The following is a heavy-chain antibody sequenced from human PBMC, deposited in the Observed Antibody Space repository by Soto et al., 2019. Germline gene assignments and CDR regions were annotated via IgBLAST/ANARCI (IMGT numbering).Heavy chain of an antibody. J-gene: IGHJ5*02. D-gene: IGHD2-15*01. CDR3: ASGGYCSGGSCSTHWFDP. CDR1: GYTFTSYD. Sequence: QVQLVQSGAEVKKPGASVKVSCKASGYTFTSYDINWVRQATGQGLEWMGWMNPNSGNTGYAQKFQGRVTMTRNTSISTAYMVLSSLRSEDTAVYYCASGGYCSGGSCSTHWFDPWGQGTLVTVSS. V-gene: IGHV1-8*01. CDR2: MNPNSGNT.